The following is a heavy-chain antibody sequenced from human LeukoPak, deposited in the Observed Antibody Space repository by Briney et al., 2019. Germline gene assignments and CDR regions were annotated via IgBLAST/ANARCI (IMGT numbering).Heavy chain of an antibody. CDR3: AKSDWFDP. J-gene: IGHJ5*02. CDR1: GFTLKNYW. Sequence: PGGSLRLSCEPSGFTLKNYWMSWLRRAPGKGLEWVSRSKYDGSTAMYAESVKGRFTISRDNARGTLYLQMNSLRVDDTAVYYCAKSDWFDPCGRGILVTVSS. V-gene: IGHV3-74*03. CDR2: SKYDGSTA.